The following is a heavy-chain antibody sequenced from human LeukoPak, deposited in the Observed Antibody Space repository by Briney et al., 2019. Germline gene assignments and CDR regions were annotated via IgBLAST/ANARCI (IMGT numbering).Heavy chain of an antibody. V-gene: IGHV3-23*01. J-gene: IGHJ4*02. CDR2: ISGSGGST. D-gene: IGHD6-13*01. CDR1: GFTFSSYA. CDR3: AKDWSSSWSPYYFDY. Sequence: GSLRLSCAASGFTFSSYAMSWVRQAPGKGLEWVSAISGSGGSTYYADSVKGRFTISRDNSKNTLYLQMNSLRAEDTAVYYCAKDWSSSWSPYYFDYWGQGTLVTVSS.